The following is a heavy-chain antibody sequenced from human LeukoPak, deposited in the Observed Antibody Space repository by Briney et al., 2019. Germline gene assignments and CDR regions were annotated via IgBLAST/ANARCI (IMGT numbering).Heavy chain of an antibody. CDR2: IYNSGIT. CDR1: GGSISSSTYN. D-gene: IGHD3-22*01. V-gene: IGHV4-39*01. J-gene: IGHJ4*02. CDR3: ASQPYYESSGYYFY. Sequence: SETLPLTCTVSGGSISSSTYNWGWIRQPPGKGLEWIGSIYNSGITFYNPSLKSRATISIDTSKNQFSLKLSSVTAADTAIYDCASQPYYESSGYYFYWGQGTLVTVSS.